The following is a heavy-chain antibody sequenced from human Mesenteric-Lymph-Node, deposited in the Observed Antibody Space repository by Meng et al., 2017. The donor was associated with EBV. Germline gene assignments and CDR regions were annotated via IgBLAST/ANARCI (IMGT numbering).Heavy chain of an antibody. CDR3: ARVDSSSWYKYFQH. D-gene: IGHD6-13*01. V-gene: IGHV1-46*01. CDR1: GYTFTSYV. CDR2: INPSGGST. Sequence: QAEWCQSGTYVQKPGVLGKAPFKASGYTFTSYVMNWVRQATGQGLEWMGIINPSGGSTSYAQKFQGRVTMTRDTSTSTVYMELSSLRSEDTAVYYCARVDSSSWYKYFQHWGQGTLVTVSS. J-gene: IGHJ1*01.